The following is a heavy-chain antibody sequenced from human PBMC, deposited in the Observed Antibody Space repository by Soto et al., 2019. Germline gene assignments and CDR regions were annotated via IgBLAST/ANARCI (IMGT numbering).Heavy chain of an antibody. CDR2: IYSGGST. CDR3: ARDSYQSNYVGSYYYYYYMDV. CDR1: GFTVSSNY. V-gene: IGHV3-66*01. J-gene: IGHJ6*03. D-gene: IGHD4-4*01. Sequence: EVQLVESGGGLVQPGGSLRLSCAASGFTVSSNYMSWVRQAPGKGLEWVSVIYSGGSTYYADSVKGRFTISRDNSKNTLYLQMNSLRAEDTAVYYCARDSYQSNYVGSYYYYYYMDVWGKGTTVTVSS.